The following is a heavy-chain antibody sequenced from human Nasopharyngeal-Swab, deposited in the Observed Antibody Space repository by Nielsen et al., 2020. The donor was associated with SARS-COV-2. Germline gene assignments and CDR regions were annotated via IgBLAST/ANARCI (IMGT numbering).Heavy chain of an antibody. V-gene: IGHV1-2*02. J-gene: IGHJ3*02. Sequence: ASVKVSCKASGYSFPGYYLHWLRPAPAQGPEWVGSLNPTSGGPNYAQKFQGRVTPTLDTSINTAYMDLTSLRSDDTAVYYCAREIYYGSGSYYVDDAFDIWGQGTMVTVSS. CDR1: GYSFPGYY. CDR2: LNPTSGGP. D-gene: IGHD3-10*01. CDR3: AREIYYGSGSYYVDDAFDI.